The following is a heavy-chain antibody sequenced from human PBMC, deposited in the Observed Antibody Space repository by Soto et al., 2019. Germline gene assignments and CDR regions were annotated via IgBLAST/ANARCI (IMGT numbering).Heavy chain of an antibody. CDR3: AKGIAAAGSLRYYYGMDA. CDR2: IVNSGGST. J-gene: IGHJ6*02. V-gene: IGHV3-23*01. CDR1: GLTFSTYA. Sequence: PGGSLRLSCAASGLTFSTYAMSWVRQAPGKWLEWVSTIVNSGGSTYGPNSVKGRFTISRDNSKNTLYLQMNSLRVEDTAIYYCAKGIAAAGSLRYYYGMDAWGQGTTVTVSS. D-gene: IGHD6-13*01.